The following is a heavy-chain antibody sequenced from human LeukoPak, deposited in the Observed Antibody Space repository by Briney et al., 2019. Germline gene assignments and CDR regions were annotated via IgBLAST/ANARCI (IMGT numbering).Heavy chain of an antibody. V-gene: IGHV1-24*01. J-gene: IGHJ4*02. CDR2: FDPEEARM. CDR1: GDSLSELF. D-gene: IGHD3-3*02. Sequence: ASVKVSCKFSGDSLSELFIQWVRQAPGKGLECMGGFDPEEARMVYAQNFQGGVTMTEDTSTQTAYMCLSGRPYDDTAGYLCTTRSGHFWSGFVNWGQGTLFTVSS. CDR3: TTRSGHFWSGFVN.